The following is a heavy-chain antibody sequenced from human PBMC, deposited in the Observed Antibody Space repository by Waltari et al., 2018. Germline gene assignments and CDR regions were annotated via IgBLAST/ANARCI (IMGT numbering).Heavy chain of an antibody. CDR1: GGPLSRGGSS. CDR3: ARSSQTGGDFDY. CDR2: IYHSGST. V-gene: IGHV4-30-2*01. D-gene: IGHD3-10*01. J-gene: IGHJ4*02. Sequence: QLQLQESGSGLVKPSQTLSLTCAVPGGPLSRGGSSSRWIRQPPGKCLEWIGYIYHSGSTYYNPSLKSRVTISVDRSKNQFSLKLSSVTAADTAVYYCARSSQTGGDFDYWGQGTLVTVSS.